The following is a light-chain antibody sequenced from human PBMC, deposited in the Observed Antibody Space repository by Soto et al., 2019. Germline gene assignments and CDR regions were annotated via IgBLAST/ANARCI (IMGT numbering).Light chain of an antibody. J-gene: IGKJ1*01. CDR3: QQYNNWPRT. Sequence: EIVMTQSPATLSVSPGERVTLSCRASQSVNSNLAWYQQKPGQAPRLLIYNTSTRTTGLPASFSGSGSGTEFTLTISGLQSEDLGVYYCQQYNNWPRTFGQGTKV. V-gene: IGKV3-15*01. CDR1: QSVNSN. CDR2: NTS.